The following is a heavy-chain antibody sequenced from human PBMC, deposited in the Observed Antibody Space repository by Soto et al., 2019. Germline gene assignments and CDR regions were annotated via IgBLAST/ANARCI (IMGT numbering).Heavy chain of an antibody. CDR1: GYSFTSYW. J-gene: IGHJ4*02. V-gene: IGHV5-10-1*01. Sequence: GESLKISCKGSGYSFTSYWITWVRQMPEKGLEWMGKIDPGDSYTSYSPSFQGHVTVSADRSISTAYLQWSSLKASDTAMYYCASSSRSRKAGDYYFDERGQGTLVTVSS. CDR3: ASSSRSRKAGDYYFDE. D-gene: IGHD3-10*01. CDR2: IDPGDSYT.